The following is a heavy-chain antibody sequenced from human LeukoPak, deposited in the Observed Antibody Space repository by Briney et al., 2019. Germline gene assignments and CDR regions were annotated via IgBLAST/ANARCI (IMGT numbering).Heavy chain of an antibody. Sequence: SETLSLTCTVSGGSISSNSYYWGWIRQPPGKGLEWIGSIYHSGSTYYNPSLKSRVTISVDTSKNQFSLKLSSVTAADTAVYYCARVGSGYSQYYFDYWGQGTLVTVSS. CDR3: ARVGSGYSQYYFDY. J-gene: IGHJ4*02. D-gene: IGHD3-3*01. V-gene: IGHV4-39*07. CDR1: GGSISSNSYY. CDR2: IYHSGST.